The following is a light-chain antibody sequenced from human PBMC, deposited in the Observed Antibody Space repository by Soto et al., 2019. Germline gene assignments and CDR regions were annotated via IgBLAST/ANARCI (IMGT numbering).Light chain of an antibody. CDR3: QQYNNWPLT. CDR2: GAS. Sequence: EIVMTQSPAILSVSPGERATLSCRASQSVGTNLAWYQQKPGQAPRLLISGASTRATGIPARFSGSGSGTEFTLTISSLQSEDFAVYYCQQYNNWPLTFGGGTKVDIK. V-gene: IGKV3-15*01. J-gene: IGKJ4*01. CDR1: QSVGTN.